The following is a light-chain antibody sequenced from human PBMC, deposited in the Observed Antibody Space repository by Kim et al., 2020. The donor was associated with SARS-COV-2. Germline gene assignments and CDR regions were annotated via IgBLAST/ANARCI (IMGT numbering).Light chain of an antibody. CDR2: LNSDGSH. V-gene: IGLV4-69*01. Sequence: QPVLTQSPSASASLGASVKLTCTLSSGHSSYAIAWHQQQPEKGPRYLMKLNSDGSHGKGDGIPDRFSGSSSGAERYLTISSLQSEDEADYYCQTWGTGEEVFGGGTQLTVL. CDR3: QTWGTGEEV. CDR1: SGHSSYA. J-gene: IGLJ3*02.